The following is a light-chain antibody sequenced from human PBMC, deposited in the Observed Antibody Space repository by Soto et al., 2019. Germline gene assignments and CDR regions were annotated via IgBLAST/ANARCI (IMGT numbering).Light chain of an antibody. CDR1: QGISNY. CDR2: AAS. Sequence: DIQMTQSPSSLSASVGARVTITCRARQGISNYLAWYQPKPGKVPKLLIYAASTLQSGVPSRFSGSGSGTDVTRTISSLQPEDVATYYCQKYNSAPWTCGQGTKVEIK. J-gene: IGKJ1*01. CDR3: QKYNSAPWT. V-gene: IGKV1-27*01.